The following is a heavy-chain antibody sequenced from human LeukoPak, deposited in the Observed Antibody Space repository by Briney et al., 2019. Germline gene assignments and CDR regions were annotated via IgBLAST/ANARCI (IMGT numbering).Heavy chain of an antibody. D-gene: IGHD3-22*01. CDR1: GYSFTSYW. V-gene: IGHV5-51*01. CDR3: ARHYYYDSSGYYDCFDY. J-gene: IGHJ4*02. Sequence: GESLKISCKGSGYSFTSYWIGWVRQMPGKGLEWMGIIYPGDSDTRYSPSFQGQVTISADKSISTAYLQWSILKASDTAMYYCARHYYYDSSGYYDCFDYWGQGTLVTVSS. CDR2: IYPGDSDT.